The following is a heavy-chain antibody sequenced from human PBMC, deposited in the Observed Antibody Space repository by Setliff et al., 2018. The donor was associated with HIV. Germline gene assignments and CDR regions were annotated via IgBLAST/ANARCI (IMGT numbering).Heavy chain of an antibody. CDR3: ATSPYYYDSSGYPYYYYMDV. CDR1: GGSISSYY. J-gene: IGHJ6*03. Sequence: SETLSLTCTVSGGSISSYYWSWIRQPPGKGLEWIGYIYYSGSTNYNPSLKSRVTISVDTSKNQISLKLSSVTAADTAVYYCATSPYYYDSSGYPYYYYMDVWGKGTTVTVSS. D-gene: IGHD3-22*01. V-gene: IGHV4-59*01. CDR2: IYYSGST.